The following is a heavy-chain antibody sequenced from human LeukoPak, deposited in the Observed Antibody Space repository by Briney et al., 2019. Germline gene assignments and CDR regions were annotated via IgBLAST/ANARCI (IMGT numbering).Heavy chain of an antibody. CDR3: ARGPDLDY. D-gene: IGHD3-3*01. J-gene: IGHJ4*02. Sequence: ASVKVSCKASGYTFTVYYMHWVRQAPGQGLEWMGWISPNSGGTNYAQRFRGRVTMTRDTSISTAYMELSGLRSDDTAIYYCARGPDLDYWGQGTLVTVSS. V-gene: IGHV1-2*02. CDR1: GYTFTVYY. CDR2: ISPNSGGT.